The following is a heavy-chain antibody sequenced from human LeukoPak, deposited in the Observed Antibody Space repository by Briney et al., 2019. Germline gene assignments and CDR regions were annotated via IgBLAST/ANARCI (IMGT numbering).Heavy chain of an antibody. CDR1: GYTFNNYG. CDR2: ISAYNGNT. D-gene: IGHD5-12*01. Sequence: ASVKVSCKASGYTFNNYGISWVRQAPGQGLEWMGWISAYNGNTNYAQKLQGRVTMTTDTSTSTVHMELRSLRSDDTAVYYCATGKYSGYDYITPDFDYWGQGTLVTVSS. CDR3: ATGKYSGYDYITPDFDY. J-gene: IGHJ4*02. V-gene: IGHV1-18*01.